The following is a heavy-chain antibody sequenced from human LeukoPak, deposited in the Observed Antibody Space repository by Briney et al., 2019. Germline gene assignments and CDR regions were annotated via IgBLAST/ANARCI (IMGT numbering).Heavy chain of an antibody. Sequence: SETLSLTCTVSGGSISSSSYYWGWIRQPPGKGLEWIGSIYYSGSTYYNPSLKSRVTISVDTSKNQFSLKLSSVTAADTAVYYCARGLTMTPPDYWGQGTLVTVSS. CDR3: ARGLTMTPPDY. CDR2: IYYSGST. D-gene: IGHD3-22*01. J-gene: IGHJ4*02. CDR1: GGSISSSSYY. V-gene: IGHV4-39*01.